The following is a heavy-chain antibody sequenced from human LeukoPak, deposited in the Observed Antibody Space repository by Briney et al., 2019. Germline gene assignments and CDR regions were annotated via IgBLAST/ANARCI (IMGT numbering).Heavy chain of an antibody. CDR3: GREETFGAVCD. J-gene: IGHJ1*01. CDR2: IYYSGNS. CDR1: GGSISRGDSY. V-gene: IGHV4-31*11. D-gene: IGHD3-16*01. Sequence: SETLSLTCGLSGGSISRGDSYWSWIRQHPGEGLEWIGSIYYSGNSYYNPSLKSRATISIDTSKNHFSLKLSSVTAADTAVYYCGREETFGAVCDWGQGTLVTVSS.